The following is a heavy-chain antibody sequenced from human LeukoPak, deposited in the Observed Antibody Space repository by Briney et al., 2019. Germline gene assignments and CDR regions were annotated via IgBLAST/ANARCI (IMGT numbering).Heavy chain of an antibody. CDR1: GGSISSSSYY. J-gene: IGHJ6*03. V-gene: IGHV4-39*07. CDR2: IYYSGST. Sequence: SETLSLTCTVSGGSISSSSYYWGWIRQPPGKGLEWIGSIYYSGSTYYNPSLKSRVTISIDTSKNQFSLKLSSVTAEDTAVHYCAKVVNYGSGSYYNLTVRKLNYYYYMDVWGKGTTVTISS. D-gene: IGHD3-10*01. CDR3: AKVVNYGSGSYYNLTVRKLNYYYYMDV.